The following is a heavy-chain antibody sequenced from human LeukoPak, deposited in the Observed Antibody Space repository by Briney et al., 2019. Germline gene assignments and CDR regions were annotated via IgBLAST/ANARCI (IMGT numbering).Heavy chain of an antibody. J-gene: IGHJ6*02. CDR2: ISSSSSYI. D-gene: IGHD2-2*01. V-gene: IGHV3-21*01. CDR3: ASSGGGGRLGPPVPAAHYYYYYYGMDV. Sequence: GGSLRLSCAASGFTFSSYSMNWVRQAPGKGLEWVSSISSSSSYIYYADSVKGRFTISRDNAKNSLYLQMNSLRAEDTAVYYCASSGGGGRLGPPVPAAHYYYYYYGMDVWGQGTTVTVSS. CDR1: GFTFSSYS.